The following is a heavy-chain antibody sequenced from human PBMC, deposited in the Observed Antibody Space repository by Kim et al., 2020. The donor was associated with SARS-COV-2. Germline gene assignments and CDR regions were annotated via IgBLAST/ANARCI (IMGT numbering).Heavy chain of an antibody. CDR3: ARDGAGVAATLNWFDP. J-gene: IGHJ5*02. D-gene: IGHD2-15*01. CDR1: GGTFSSYA. CDR2: IIPIFGTA. V-gene: IGHV1-69*13. Sequence: SVKVSCKASGGTFSSYAISWVRQAPGQGLEWMGGIIPIFGTANYAQKFQGRVTITADESTSTAYMELSSLRSEDTAVYYCARDGAGVAATLNWFDPWGQGTLVTVSS.